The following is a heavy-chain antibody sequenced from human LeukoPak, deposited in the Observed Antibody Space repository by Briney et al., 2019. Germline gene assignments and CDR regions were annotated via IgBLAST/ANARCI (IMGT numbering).Heavy chain of an antibody. CDR1: GGSFSGYY. CDR3: AREDLHNRPDLGATMECWFDP. D-gene: IGHD1-26*01. CDR2: INHSGST. J-gene: IGHJ5*02. V-gene: IGHV4-34*01. Sequence: SETLSLTCAVYGGSFSGYYWSWIRQPPGKGLEWIGEINHSGSTNYNPSLKSRVTISVDTSKNQFSLKLSSVTAADTAVYYCAREDLHNRPDLGATMECWFDPWGQGTLVTVSS.